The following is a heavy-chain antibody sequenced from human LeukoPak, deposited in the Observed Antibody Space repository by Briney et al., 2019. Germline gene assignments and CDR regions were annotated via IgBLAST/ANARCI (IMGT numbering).Heavy chain of an antibody. Sequence: PSETLSLTCAVYGGSFSGYYWSWIRQPPGKGLEWIGEINHSGSTNYNPSLKSRVTISVDTSKNQVSLKLSSVTAADTAVYYCARGNLYSSSWYAHWGQGTLVTVSS. CDR3: ARGNLYSSSWYAH. V-gene: IGHV4-34*01. CDR1: GGSFSGYY. D-gene: IGHD6-13*01. CDR2: INHSGST. J-gene: IGHJ5*02.